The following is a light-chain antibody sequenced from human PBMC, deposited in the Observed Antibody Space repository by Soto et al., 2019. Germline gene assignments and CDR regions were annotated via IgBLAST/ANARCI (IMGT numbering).Light chain of an antibody. J-gene: IGKJ4*01. CDR2: DST. CDR1: QSIHTS. CDR3: QPYNTWPLT. Sequence: GLTQSAATLSLTPGERATLSCRASQSIHTSLSGYQQKAGKPPRLVIYDSTLRANGVPDRFGGSRSGAEFTLTINTLQSEDFAVYYSQPYNTWPLTFRGATKV. V-gene: IGKV3D-15*03.